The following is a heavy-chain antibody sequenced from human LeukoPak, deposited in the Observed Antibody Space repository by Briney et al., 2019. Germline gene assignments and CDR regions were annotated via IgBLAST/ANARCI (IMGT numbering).Heavy chain of an antibody. Sequence: PSETLSLTCSVSGGSIGSLYCSWIRQPPGEGLEWLGYIYYTGSTNYNPSLKSRVTMFVDMSKNQFSLRLSSVTAADTAVYYCARHRAYSSSSPFDYWGQGTLVTVSS. CDR1: GGSIGSLY. D-gene: IGHD6-6*01. CDR3: ARHRAYSSSSPFDY. V-gene: IGHV4-59*08. CDR2: IYYTGST. J-gene: IGHJ4*02.